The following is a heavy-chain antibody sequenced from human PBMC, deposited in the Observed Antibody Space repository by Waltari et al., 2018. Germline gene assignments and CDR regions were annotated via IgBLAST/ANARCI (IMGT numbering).Heavy chain of an antibody. CDR1: GFTFSNYV. CDR2: IYTGGST. D-gene: IGHD2-8*02. Sequence: VQLLQSGGGLVQPGGSLRLSCAGSGFTFSNYVMSWVRQAPGKGLEWVSVIYTGGSTHYADSVKGRFTVSRDNSKSTLYLQMDTLTPEDTAVYYCAKEGGGVTFDIWGQGTMVTVSS. J-gene: IGHJ3*02. CDR3: AKEGGGVTFDI. V-gene: IGHV3-23*03.